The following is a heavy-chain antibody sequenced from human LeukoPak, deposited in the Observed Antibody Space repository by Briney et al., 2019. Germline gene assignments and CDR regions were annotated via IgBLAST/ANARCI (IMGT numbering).Heavy chain of an antibody. Sequence: PGGSLRLSCAASGFTFSDYYMSWIRQAPGKGLEWVSYISSSSSYTNYADSVKGRFTISRDNAKNSLYLQMNSLRAEDTAVYYCARDPNYYDSSGLFDYWGQETLVTVSS. V-gene: IGHV3-11*05. J-gene: IGHJ4*02. CDR2: ISSSSSYT. CDR1: GFTFSDYY. D-gene: IGHD3-22*01. CDR3: ARDPNYYDSSGLFDY.